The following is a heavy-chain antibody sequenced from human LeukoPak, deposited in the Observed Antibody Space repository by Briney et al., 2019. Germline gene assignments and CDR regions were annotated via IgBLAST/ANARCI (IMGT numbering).Heavy chain of an antibody. Sequence: KPSETLSLTCTVSGGSISSYYWSWIRQPPGKGLEWIGYIYYSGSTNYNPSLKSRVTISVDTSKNQFSLKLSSVTAADTAVYYCATYTSKQLGLLRAFDIWGQGTMVTVSS. CDR3: ATYTSKQLGLLRAFDI. CDR1: GGSISSYY. D-gene: IGHD6-13*01. CDR2: IYYSGST. J-gene: IGHJ3*02. V-gene: IGHV4-59*12.